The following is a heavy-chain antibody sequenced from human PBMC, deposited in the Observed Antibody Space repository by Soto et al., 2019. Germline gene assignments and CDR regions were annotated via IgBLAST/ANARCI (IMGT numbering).Heavy chain of an antibody. CDR1: GFTFNDYA. J-gene: IGHJ4*02. CDR2: ISGSGGHS. D-gene: IGHD6-19*01. CDR3: AKDCRRLAVTGSAFDS. Sequence: EVQLLESGGGFVQPGGSLRLSCAASGFTFNDYAMAWVRQAPGQGLEWFSSISGSGGHSSYVDSVRGRFTISRDNVNNILSLDMSDLRAEDTALYYCAKDCRRLAVTGSAFDSWGQGALVTVSS. V-gene: IGHV3-23*01.